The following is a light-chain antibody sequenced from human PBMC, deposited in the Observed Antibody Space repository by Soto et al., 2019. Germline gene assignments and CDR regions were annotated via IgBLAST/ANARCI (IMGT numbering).Light chain of an antibody. CDR1: QDIRNY. V-gene: IGKV1-33*01. J-gene: IGKJ3*01. CDR2: DAS. Sequence: DIQMTQSPSSLSASVGDRVTITCQASQDIRNYLNWYQQKPGKDPKLLIYDASNLEARVPSRFSGSGSGTDFTFTISSLQPEDIATDYCQQYDNLPFTFGPGTKVDIK. CDR3: QQYDNLPFT.